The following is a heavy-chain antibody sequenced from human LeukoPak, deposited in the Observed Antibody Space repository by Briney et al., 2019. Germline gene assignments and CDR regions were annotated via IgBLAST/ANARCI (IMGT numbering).Heavy chain of an antibody. D-gene: IGHD3-3*01. CDR1: GYTFNRYG. J-gene: IGHJ4*02. CDR3: ARVEGPSIFGVIDY. Sequence: AASVKVSCKASGYTFNRYGMNWVRQAPGQGLEWMGWISVYNGDTNYAQKLQGRVTMTTDTSTSTAYMEVRSLRSDDTAVYFCARVEGPSIFGVIDYWGQGTLVTISS. V-gene: IGHV1-18*01. CDR2: ISVYNGDT.